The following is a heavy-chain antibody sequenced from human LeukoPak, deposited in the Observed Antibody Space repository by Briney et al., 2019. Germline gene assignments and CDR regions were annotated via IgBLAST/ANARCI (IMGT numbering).Heavy chain of an antibody. D-gene: IGHD6-19*01. J-gene: IGHJ4*02. CDR3: TTDPQQWLVPSIDY. CDR1: GFTFSSAW. CDR2: IKSKTDGGTT. V-gene: IGHV3-15*01. Sequence: GGSLRLSCAASGFTFSSAWMSWVRRAPGKGLEWVGRIKSKTDGGTTDYAAPVKGRFTISRDDSKNTLYLQMNSLKTEDTAVYYCTTDPQQWLVPSIDYWGQGTLVTVSS.